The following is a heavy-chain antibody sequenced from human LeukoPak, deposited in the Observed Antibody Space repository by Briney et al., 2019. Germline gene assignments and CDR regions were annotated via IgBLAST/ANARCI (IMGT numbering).Heavy chain of an antibody. J-gene: IGHJ4*02. D-gene: IGHD3-10*02. CDR1: GFTFSSHG. Sequence: GGSLRLSCAASGFTFSSHGMHWVRQAPGKGLEWVAYMRYDGSIQYYADSVKGRFTISRDNSKNTLYLQLNSLKAEDTAVYYCAKGVVVPPTYFDYWGQGTLVTVSS. CDR2: MRYDGSIQ. CDR3: AKGVVVPPTYFDY. V-gene: IGHV3-30*02.